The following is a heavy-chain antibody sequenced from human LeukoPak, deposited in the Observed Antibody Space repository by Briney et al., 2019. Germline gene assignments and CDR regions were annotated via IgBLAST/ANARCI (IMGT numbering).Heavy chain of an antibody. Sequence: SETLSLTCAVYGGSFSGYYWSWIRQPPGKGLEWIGEINHSGSTNYNPSLKSRVNISVDTSKNQFSLKLSSVTAADTAVYYCARGPFAGDIAAAGTAKYYDDSSGYYLRRYYSDYWGQGSLVSVYS. CDR1: GGSFSGYY. D-gene: IGHD3-22*01. CDR2: INHSGST. CDR3: ARGPFAGDIAAAGTAKYYDDSSGYYLRRYYSDY. J-gene: IGHJ4*02. V-gene: IGHV4-34*01.